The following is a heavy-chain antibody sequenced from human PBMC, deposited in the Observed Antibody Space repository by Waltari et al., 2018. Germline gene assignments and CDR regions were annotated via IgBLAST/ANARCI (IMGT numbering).Heavy chain of an antibody. Sequence: QAQLQESVPGLVKPAETLSLTCTVSGGSISSYYWSWIRQPAGKGLEWIGYINYSGGNNYNPSLKSRVTISVDTAKKQFSLKLSSVTAADTAVYYCARYYLTVASSMSFDFWGQGTMVTVSS. D-gene: IGHD4-17*01. J-gene: IGHJ3*01. CDR2: INYSGGN. V-gene: IGHV4-59*01. CDR3: ARYYLTVASSMSFDF. CDR1: GGSISSYY.